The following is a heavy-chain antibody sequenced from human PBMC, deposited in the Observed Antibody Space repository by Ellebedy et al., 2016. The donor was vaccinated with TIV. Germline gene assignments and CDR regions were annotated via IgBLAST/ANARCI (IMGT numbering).Heavy chain of an antibody. Sequence: SETLSLTXTVSGGSISTYYWTWIRQPPGKGLEWLGSGFYSGSAKYNPSLKSRVTISVYTSKNQFSLKLSSVTAADTAVYFCARDTMTVWGEGWYYGMDVWGQGTTVTVSS. J-gene: IGHJ6*02. CDR1: GGSISTYY. CDR2: GFYSGSA. CDR3: ARDTMTVWGEGWYYGMDV. V-gene: IGHV4-59*01. D-gene: IGHD3-22*01.